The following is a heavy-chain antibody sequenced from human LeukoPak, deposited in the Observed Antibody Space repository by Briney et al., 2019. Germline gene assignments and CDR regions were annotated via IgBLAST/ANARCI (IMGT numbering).Heavy chain of an antibody. Sequence: PGGSLRLSCTASGFTFSSYWMNWVRQAPGKGLEWVANIKQDGSEKYYVDSVKGRFTISRDNVKKSLYLRMNSLRAEDTAVYYCARETEMANLDYWGQGTLVTVSS. CDR2: IKQDGSEK. D-gene: IGHD5-24*01. V-gene: IGHV3-7*04. CDR1: GFTFSSYW. CDR3: ARETEMANLDY. J-gene: IGHJ4*02.